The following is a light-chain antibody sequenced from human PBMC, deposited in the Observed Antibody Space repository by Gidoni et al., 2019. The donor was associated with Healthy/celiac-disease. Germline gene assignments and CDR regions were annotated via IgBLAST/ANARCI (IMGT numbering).Light chain of an antibody. Sequence: QLVLTQSPSASASLAGTVKLTCTLSSGHSSYAIAWHPQQPEKGPRYLMKLNSDGSHSKGDGIPDRFSGASSGAERYLTISSLQSEDEADYYCQTWGTGRGVFGGGTKLTVL. V-gene: IGLV4-69*01. CDR3: QTWGTGRGV. CDR2: LNSDGSH. J-gene: IGLJ2*01. CDR1: SGHSSYA.